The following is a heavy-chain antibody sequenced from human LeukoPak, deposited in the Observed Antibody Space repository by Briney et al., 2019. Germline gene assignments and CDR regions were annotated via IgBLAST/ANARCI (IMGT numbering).Heavy chain of an antibody. D-gene: IGHD2-2*01. CDR1: GFSLSTSGVG. V-gene: IGHV2-5*01. CDR3: AHSRVSLFYCSSTSCYPEGGFDY. J-gene: IGHJ4*02. Sequence: SGPTLVKPTQTLTLTCTFSGFSLSTSGVGVGWIRQPPGKALEWLALIYWNDDKRYSPSLKSRHTITKDTSKNQVVLTMTNMDPVDTATYYCAHSRVSLFYCSSTSCYPEGGFDYWGQGTLVTVSS. CDR2: IYWNDDK.